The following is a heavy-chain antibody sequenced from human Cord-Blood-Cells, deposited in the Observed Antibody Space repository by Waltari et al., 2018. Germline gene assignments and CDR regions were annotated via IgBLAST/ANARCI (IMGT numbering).Heavy chain of an antibody. CDR2: ISSSSSYR. CDR3: ARKAGELGIGDY. D-gene: IGHD7-27*01. V-gene: IGHV3-21*01. J-gene: IGHJ4*02. Sequence: EVQLVESGGGLVKPGGSLRLSCAASGFTFSSYSMNWVRQAPGKGLEWVSSISSSSSYRYYADSVKGRFTISRDNAKNSLYLQMNSLRAEDTAVYYCARKAGELGIGDYWGQGTLVTVSS. CDR1: GFTFSSYS.